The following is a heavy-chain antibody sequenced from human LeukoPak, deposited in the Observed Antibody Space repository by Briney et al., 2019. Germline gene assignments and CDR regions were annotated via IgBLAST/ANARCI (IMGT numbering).Heavy chain of an antibody. D-gene: IGHD3-10*01. CDR2: IYSGGST. V-gene: IGHV3-53*01. J-gene: IGHJ6*02. CDR3: ARDPMVRGSDGMDV. CDR1: GFTVSSNY. Sequence: GGSLRLSCAASGFTVSSNYMSWVRQVPGKGLEWVSVIYSGGSTYYADSVKGRFTISGDNSKNTLYLQMNSLRAEDTAVYYCARDPMVRGSDGMDVWGQGTTVTVSS.